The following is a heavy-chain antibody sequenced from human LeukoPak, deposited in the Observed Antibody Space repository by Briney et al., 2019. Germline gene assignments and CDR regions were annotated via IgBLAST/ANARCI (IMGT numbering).Heavy chain of an antibody. V-gene: IGHV4-34*01. J-gene: IGHJ4*02. CDR2: INHSGST. CDR1: GGSFSGYY. Sequence: PSETLSLTCAVYGGSFSGYYWSWIRQPPGKGLEWIGEINHSGSTNYNPSLKSRVTISVDTSKNQFSLKLSSVTAADTAVYYCARNALEWLFGSTYFDYWGQGTLVTVSS. CDR3: ARNALEWLFGSTYFDY. D-gene: IGHD3-3*01.